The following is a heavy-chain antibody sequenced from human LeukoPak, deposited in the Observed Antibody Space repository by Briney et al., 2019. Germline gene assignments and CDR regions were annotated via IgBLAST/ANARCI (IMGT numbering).Heavy chain of an antibody. CDR1: GFTLSSHA. D-gene: IGHD1-26*01. CDR3: ARDLSFGSLDF. CDR2: IWYDGSKE. Sequence: SGGSLRLSCAASGFTLSSHAMHWVRQAPGKGLEWVALIWYDGSKENYADSVKGRFTISRDMSKNTLNLQMNSLRVEDTAVFYCARDLSFGSLDFRGQGTLVTVSS. J-gene: IGHJ4*02. V-gene: IGHV3-33*01.